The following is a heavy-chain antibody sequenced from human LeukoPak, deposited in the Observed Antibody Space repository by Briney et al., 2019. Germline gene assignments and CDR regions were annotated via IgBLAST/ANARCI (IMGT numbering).Heavy chain of an antibody. D-gene: IGHD3-3*01. CDR1: GGSFSGYY. CDR3: ARGPYDFWSGYPYYFDY. CDR2: INHSGST. J-gene: IGHJ4*02. V-gene: IGHV4-34*01. Sequence: SETLSLTCAVYGGSFSGYYWSWIRQPPGKGLEWIGEINHSGSTNYNPSLKSRVTISVDTSKNQFSLKLSSVTAADTAVYYCARGPYDFWSGYPYYFDYWGQGTLVTVS.